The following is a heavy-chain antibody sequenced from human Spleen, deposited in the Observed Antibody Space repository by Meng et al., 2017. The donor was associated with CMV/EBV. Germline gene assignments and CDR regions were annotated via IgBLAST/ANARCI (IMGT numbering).Heavy chain of an antibody. V-gene: IGHV5-51*01. CDR1: GYRFTDYC. CDR3: ARPDSSGYSGSYYGMDV. CDR2: IYPVDSGT. J-gene: IGHJ6*02. Sequence: GESLKISCEASGYRFTDYCIAWVRQMPGKGLEWMGIIYPVDSGTRYSPSFRGQVTISVDKSIRTAYLQWSSLKASDTAMYYCARPDSSGYSGSYYGMDVWGQGTTVTVSS. D-gene: IGHD3-22*01.